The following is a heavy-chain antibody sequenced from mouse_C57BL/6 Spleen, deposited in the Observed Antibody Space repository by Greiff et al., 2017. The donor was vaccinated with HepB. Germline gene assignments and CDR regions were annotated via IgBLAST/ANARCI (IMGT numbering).Heavy chain of an antibody. V-gene: IGHV5-16*01. D-gene: IGHD2-4*01. Sequence: DVKLVESEGGLVQPGSSMKLSCTASGFTFSDYYMAWVRQVPEKGLEWVANINYDGSSTYYLDSLKSRFIISRDNAKNILYLQMSSLKSEDTATYYCARDAGIYYDYDGVFAYWGQGTLVTVSA. CDR2: INYDGSST. CDR3: ARDAGIYYDYDGVFAY. CDR1: GFTFSDYY. J-gene: IGHJ3*01.